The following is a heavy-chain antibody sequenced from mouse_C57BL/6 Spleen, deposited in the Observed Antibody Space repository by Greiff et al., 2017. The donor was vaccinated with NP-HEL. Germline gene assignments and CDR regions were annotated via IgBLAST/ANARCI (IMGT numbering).Heavy chain of an antibody. V-gene: IGHV1-26*01. Sequence: EVQLQQSGPELVKPGASVKISCKASGYTFTDYYMNWVKQSHGKSLEWIGDINPNNGGTSYNQKFKGKATLTVDKSSSTAYMELRSLTSEDSAVYYCARGGSSLYYAMDDWGQGTSVTVSS. CDR3: ARGGSSLYYAMDD. J-gene: IGHJ4*01. D-gene: IGHD1-1*01. CDR1: GYTFTDYY. CDR2: INPNNGGT.